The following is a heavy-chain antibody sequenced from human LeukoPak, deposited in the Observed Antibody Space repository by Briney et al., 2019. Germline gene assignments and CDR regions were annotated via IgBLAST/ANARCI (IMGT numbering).Heavy chain of an antibody. Sequence: ASVKVSCKASGYRFTDYWIQWVRQAPGQGLEWMGWINTNTGGTVYAQKFQGRVTMTRDTSLTTSYMDLNRLTSDDTAVYYCARGGSFHEFDIWGQGTMVIVSS. D-gene: IGHD3-10*01. CDR1: GYRFTDYW. CDR2: INTNTGGT. CDR3: ARGGSFHEFDI. V-gene: IGHV1-2*02. J-gene: IGHJ3*02.